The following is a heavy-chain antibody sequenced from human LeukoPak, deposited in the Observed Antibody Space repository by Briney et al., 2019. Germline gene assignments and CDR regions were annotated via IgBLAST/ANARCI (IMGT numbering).Heavy chain of an antibody. J-gene: IGHJ4*02. CDR1: VGSISSSSYY. D-gene: IGHD3-10*01. V-gene: IGHV4-39*01. CDR3: ARGSGSSAGFDF. CDR2: IYYTGST. Sequence: SETLSLTCTVSVGSISSSSYYWGWIRQPQGKGLEWIGSIYYTGSTYYNPSLKIRVTISVDTSKNQFSLKLTSVTAADTAVYYCARGSGSSAGFDFWGQGTLVTVSS.